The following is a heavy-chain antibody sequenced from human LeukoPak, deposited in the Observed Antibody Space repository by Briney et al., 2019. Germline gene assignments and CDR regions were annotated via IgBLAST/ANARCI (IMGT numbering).Heavy chain of an antibody. CDR1: GGTFSSYA. CDR3: ARIRITVVRGVTPMWFDP. J-gene: IGHJ5*02. CDR2: INTNTGNP. D-gene: IGHD3-10*01. Sequence: ASVTVSCKASGGTFSSYAISWVRQAPGQGLEWMGWINTNTGNPTYAQGFTGRFVFSLDTSVSTAYLQISSLKAEDTAVYYCARIRITVVRGVTPMWFDPWGQGTLVTVSS. V-gene: IGHV7-4-1*02.